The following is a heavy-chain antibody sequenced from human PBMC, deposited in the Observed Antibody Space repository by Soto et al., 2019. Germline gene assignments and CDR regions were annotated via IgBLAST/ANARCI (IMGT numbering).Heavy chain of an antibody. Sequence: SETLSLTCAVYGGSFSGYYWSWIRQPPGKGLEWIGEINHSGSTNYNPSLKSRVTISVDTSKNQFSLKLSSVTAADTAVYYCARSGSGLSYYYYGMDVWGQGTLVTVSS. D-gene: IGHD1-1*01. CDR1: GGSFSGYY. V-gene: IGHV4-34*01. J-gene: IGHJ6*02. CDR3: ARSGSGLSYYYYGMDV. CDR2: INHSGST.